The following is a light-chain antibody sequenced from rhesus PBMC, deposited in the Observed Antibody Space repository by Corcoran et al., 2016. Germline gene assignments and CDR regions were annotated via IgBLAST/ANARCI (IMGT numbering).Light chain of an antibody. V-gene: IGKV3-53*01. CDR2: AAS. CDR1: QSVSTY. Sequence: QVILTQSPATLSLSPGDRATLSCRASQSVSTYLAWYQQKPGEAPRLLIYAASRRATGIPDRFSGSGCGTEFTLTLSSLEPEDFAVYFCQKYDYSPFTFGPGTKLDIK. J-gene: IGKJ3*01. CDR3: QKYDYSPFT.